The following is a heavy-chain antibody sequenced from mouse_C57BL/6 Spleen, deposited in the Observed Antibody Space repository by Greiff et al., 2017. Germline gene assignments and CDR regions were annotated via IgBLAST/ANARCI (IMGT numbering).Heavy chain of an antibody. D-gene: IGHD2-4*01. CDR2: INYDGSST. J-gene: IGHJ4*01. V-gene: IGHV5-16*02. CDR3: ARGNDYDHYYAMDY. Sequence: EVKLVESEGGLVQPGSSMKLSCTASGFTFSDYYMAWVRQVPEKGLEWVANINYDGSSTYYLDSLKSRFIISRDNAKNILYLQMSSLKSEDTAMYYCARGNDYDHYYAMDYWGQGTSVTVSS. CDR1: GFTFSDYY.